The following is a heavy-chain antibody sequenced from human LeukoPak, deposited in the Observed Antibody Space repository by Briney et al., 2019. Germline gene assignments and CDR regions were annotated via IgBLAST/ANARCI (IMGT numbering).Heavy chain of an antibody. CDR3: ARVPTYSYGPGWYFDL. D-gene: IGHD5-18*01. CDR2: IKQDGSEK. J-gene: IGHJ2*01. CDR1: EFTFSGYW. V-gene: IGHV3-7*03. Sequence: GGSLRLSCAASEFTFSGYWMSWVRQAPGKGLEWVANIKQDGSEKDYVDSVKGRFTISRDNAKNSLYLHMNSLRAEDTAVYYCARVPTYSYGPGWYFDLWGRGTLVTVSS.